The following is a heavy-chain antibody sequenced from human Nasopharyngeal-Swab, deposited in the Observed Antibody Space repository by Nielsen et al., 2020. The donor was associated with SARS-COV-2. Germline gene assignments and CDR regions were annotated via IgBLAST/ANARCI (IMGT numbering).Heavy chain of an antibody. CDR2: ISGSAGGGS. CDR3: AKEREAYDFWTDAPYSVLQM. Sequence: GGSLRLSCTASDITLSSFAMSWVRQAPGKGLEWVSGISGSAGGGSHYADTVKGRFTISRDNSKNTLYLQMDSLSAEDTAVYYCAKEREAYDFWTDAPYSVLQMWGQGTVVSVSS. V-gene: IGHV3-23*01. CDR1: DITLSSFA. D-gene: IGHD3/OR15-3a*01. J-gene: IGHJ3*01.